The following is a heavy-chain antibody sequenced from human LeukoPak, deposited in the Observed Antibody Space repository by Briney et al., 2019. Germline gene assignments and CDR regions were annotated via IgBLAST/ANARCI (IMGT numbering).Heavy chain of an antibody. CDR1: GGSISSSSYY. J-gene: IGHJ4*02. CDR3: ARHSGITMIVVVPEYFDY. Sequence: SETLSLTCTVSGGSISSSSYYWGWIRQPPGKGLEWIGSIYYSGSTYYNPSLKSRVAISVDTSKNQFSLKLSSVTAAGMAEYYCARHSGITMIVVVPEYFDYWGQGTLVTVSS. CDR2: IYYSGST. D-gene: IGHD3-22*01. V-gene: IGHV4-39*01.